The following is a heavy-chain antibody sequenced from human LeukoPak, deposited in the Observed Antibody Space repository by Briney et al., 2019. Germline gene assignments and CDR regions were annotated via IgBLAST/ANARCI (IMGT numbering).Heavy chain of an antibody. V-gene: IGHV3-15*01. CDR1: GFTFSNAW. CDR2: IKSKTDGGSR. Sequence: GGSLRLSCAASGFTFSNAWMSWVRQAPGKGLEWVGRIKSKTDGGSRDYAAPVKGRFIISRDDSKNTLFLEMNSLKTEDTAVYYCTLFGVSGGSCFSGHYWGQGTLVTVS. J-gene: IGHJ4*02. D-gene: IGHD2-15*01. CDR3: TLFGVSGGSCFSGHY.